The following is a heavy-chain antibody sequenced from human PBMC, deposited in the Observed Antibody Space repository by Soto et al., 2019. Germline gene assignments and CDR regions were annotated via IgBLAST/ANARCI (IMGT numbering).Heavy chain of an antibody. V-gene: IGHV1-18*01. CDR3: SRYPVTLRFLEWLMPKDNWFDP. D-gene: IGHD3-3*01. J-gene: IGHJ5*02. CDR1: GYTFTSYG. CDR2: ISAYNGNT. Sequence: ASVKVSCKASGYTFTSYGISWVRQAPGQGLEWMGWISAYNGNTNYAQKLQGRVTMTTNTSTSTTNKEMRSLRSDDTAVYYCSRYPVTLRFLEWLMPKDNWFDPWGQGTLVTVSS.